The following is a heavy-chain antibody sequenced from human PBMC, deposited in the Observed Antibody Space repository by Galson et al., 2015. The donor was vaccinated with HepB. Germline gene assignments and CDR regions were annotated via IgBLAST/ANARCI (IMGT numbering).Heavy chain of an antibody. D-gene: IGHD4-23*01. J-gene: IGHJ5*02. V-gene: IGHV4-30-2*05. CDR3: ARGEVTLSADWFDP. CDR2: ISHSGST. Sequence: TLSLTCTVSGGSIRSGGYSWTWIRQPPRKGLEWIGNISHSGSTHYNPSLKSRVTISVDTSKNQFSLKLSSVTAADTAVNYCARGEVTLSADWFDPWGQGTLVTVSS. CDR1: GGSIRSGGYS.